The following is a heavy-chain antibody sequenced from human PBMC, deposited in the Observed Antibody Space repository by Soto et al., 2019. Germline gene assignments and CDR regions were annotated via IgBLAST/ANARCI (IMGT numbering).Heavy chain of an antibody. Sequence: SETLSLTCTVSGGSISSYYWSWIRQPPGKGLEWIGYIHYSGSTKYYPSLKSRVTISADTSKNQFSLKLSSVTAADTAVYYCARGHYDFWSGYFATIDYWGQGTLVTVS. D-gene: IGHD3-3*01. J-gene: IGHJ4*02. CDR1: GGSISSYY. V-gene: IGHV4-59*08. CDR2: IHYSGST. CDR3: ARGHYDFWSGYFATIDY.